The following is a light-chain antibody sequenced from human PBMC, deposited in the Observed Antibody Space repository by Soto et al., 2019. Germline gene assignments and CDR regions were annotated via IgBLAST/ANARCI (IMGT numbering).Light chain of an antibody. J-gene: IGKJ2*01. Sequence: EIVLTQAPATLSVSTGERVTLSCRASESLSTYLAWYQQKAGQAPRLLIYGASTKATGIPARFSGSGSATDFTLTISSLQSEDFAVYYCQSYNDWPFTFGQGTKVDIK. V-gene: IGKV3-15*01. CDR3: QSYNDWPFT. CDR2: GAS. CDR1: ESLSTY.